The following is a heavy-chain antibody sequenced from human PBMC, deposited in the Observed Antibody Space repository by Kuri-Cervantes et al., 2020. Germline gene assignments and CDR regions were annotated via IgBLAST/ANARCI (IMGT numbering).Heavy chain of an antibody. CDR1: GYTFTSYA. CDR2: IIPIFGTA. Sequence: SVKVSCKASGYTFTSYAMHWVRQAPGQGLEWMGGIIPIFGTANYAQKFQGRVTITADKSTSTAYMELSSLRSEDTAVYYCARLPINSYYDSSADAFDIWGQGTMVTVSS. CDR3: ARLPINSYYDSSADAFDI. J-gene: IGHJ3*02. V-gene: IGHV1-69*06. D-gene: IGHD3-22*01.